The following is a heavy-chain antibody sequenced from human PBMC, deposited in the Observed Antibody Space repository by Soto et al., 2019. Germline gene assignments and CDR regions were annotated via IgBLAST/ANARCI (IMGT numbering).Heavy chain of an antibody. D-gene: IGHD6-13*01. V-gene: IGHV4-34*01. J-gene: IGHJ5*02. CDR3: ARGRTIAAAGTANWFAP. CDR1: GGSFSGYY. CDR2: INHSGST. Sequence: SETLSLTCAVYGGSFSGYYWSWIRQPPGKGLEWIGEINHSGSTNYNPSLKSRVTISVDTSKNHFSLKQSSVTAADTAVYYCARGRTIAAAGTANWFAPWGQGTLVTVSS.